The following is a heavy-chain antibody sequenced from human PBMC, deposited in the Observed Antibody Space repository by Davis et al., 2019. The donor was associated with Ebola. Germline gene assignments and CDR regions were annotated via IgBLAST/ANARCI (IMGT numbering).Heavy chain of an antibody. Sequence: GSLRLSCAAYGGSFSGYYWSWIRQPPGKGLEWIGEINHSGSTNYNPSLKSRVTISVDTSKNQFSLKVNSVTAADTAVYYCARAPGYQLLYRYFQHWGRGTLVTVSS. CDR3: ARAPGYQLLYRYFQH. D-gene: IGHD2-2*01. CDR2: INHSGST. J-gene: IGHJ1*01. V-gene: IGHV4-34*01. CDR1: GGSFSGYY.